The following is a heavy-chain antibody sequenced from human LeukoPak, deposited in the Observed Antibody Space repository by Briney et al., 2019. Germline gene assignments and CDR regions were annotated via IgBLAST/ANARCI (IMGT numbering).Heavy chain of an antibody. D-gene: IGHD3-16*02. J-gene: IGHJ4*02. CDR1: GGSISSSSYY. CDR2: IYYSGST. Sequence: SETLSLTCTVSGGSISSSSYYWGWIRQPPGKGLEWIGSIYYSGSTYYNPSLKSRVTISVDTSKNQFSLKLSSVTAADTAVYYCTTDKIRLGELSPDYFDYWGQGTLVTVSS. V-gene: IGHV4-39*07. CDR3: TTDKIRLGELSPDYFDY.